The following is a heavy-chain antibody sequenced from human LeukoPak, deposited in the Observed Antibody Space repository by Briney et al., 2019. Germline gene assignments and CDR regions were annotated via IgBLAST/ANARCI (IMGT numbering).Heavy chain of an antibody. J-gene: IGHJ5*02. D-gene: IGHD1-26*01. Sequence: GGFPRLSCAASGFTVSSYWMHWFRQDPGKGLVWVSRTNSDGSSTNYADSVKGRFTISRDNARNTLYLQMNSLGAEDTAVYYCARPKYSGNYYVNNWFDPWGQGTLVTVSS. CDR2: TNSDGSST. V-gene: IGHV3-74*01. CDR1: GFTVSSYW. CDR3: ARPKYSGNYYVNNWFDP.